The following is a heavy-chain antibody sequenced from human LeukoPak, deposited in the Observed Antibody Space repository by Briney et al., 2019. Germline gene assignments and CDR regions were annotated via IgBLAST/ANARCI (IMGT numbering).Heavy chain of an antibody. CDR2: ISGSGGST. V-gene: IGHV3-23*01. J-gene: IGHJ4*02. Sequence: HPGGSLRLSCAASGFTFSSYAMSWVRQAPGKGLEWVSAISGSGGSTYCADSVKGRFTISRDNSKNTLYLQMNSLRAEDTAVYYCAKGMEYDYVWGSYRSSCFDYWGQGTLVTVSS. D-gene: IGHD3-16*02. CDR3: AKGMEYDYVWGSYRSSCFDY. CDR1: GFTFSSYA.